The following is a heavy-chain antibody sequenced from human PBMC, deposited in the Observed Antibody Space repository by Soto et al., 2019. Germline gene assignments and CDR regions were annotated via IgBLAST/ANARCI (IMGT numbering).Heavy chain of an antibody. CDR2: INHSGST. J-gene: IGHJ4*02. V-gene: IGHV4-34*01. D-gene: IGHD5-18*01. CDR1: GGSFSGYY. CDR3: ARIGGLNVDTAMGRPFDY. Sequence: SETLSLTCAVYGGSFSGYYWSWIRQPPGKGLEWIGEINHSGSTNYNPSLKSRVTISVDTSKNQFSLKLSSVTAADTAVYYCARIGGLNVDTAMGRPFDYWGQGTLVTVLL.